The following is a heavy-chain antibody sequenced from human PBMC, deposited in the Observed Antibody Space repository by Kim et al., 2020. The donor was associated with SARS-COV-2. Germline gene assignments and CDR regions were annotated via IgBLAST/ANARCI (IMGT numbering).Heavy chain of an antibody. CDR3: AREFPVPAAMYHYYYGMDV. D-gene: IGHD2-2*01. Sequence: SQTLSLTCAISGDSVSSNSAAWNWIRQSPSRGLEWLGRTYYRSKWYNDYAVSVKSRITINPDTSKNQFSLQLNSVTPEDTAVYYCAREFPVPAAMYHYYYGMDVWGQGTTVTVSS. CDR2: TYYRSKWYN. J-gene: IGHJ6*02. V-gene: IGHV6-1*01. CDR1: GDSVSSNSAA.